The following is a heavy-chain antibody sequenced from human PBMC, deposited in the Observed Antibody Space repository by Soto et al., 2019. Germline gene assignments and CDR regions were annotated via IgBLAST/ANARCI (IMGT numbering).Heavy chain of an antibody. J-gene: IGHJ4*02. CDR3: ARVKATMYPQYYFDY. CDR1: GGNINSGDYI. V-gene: IGHV4-30-4*01. Sequence: SETLSLTRSVSGGNINSGDYIWSWIRQPPGKGLEWIGSIFYTVSTYYSPSLKSRASMSMATSKNLVSLRLRSLTAADTAVYFCARVKATMYPQYYFDYWGQGTPVT. CDR2: IFYTVST. D-gene: IGHD5-12*01.